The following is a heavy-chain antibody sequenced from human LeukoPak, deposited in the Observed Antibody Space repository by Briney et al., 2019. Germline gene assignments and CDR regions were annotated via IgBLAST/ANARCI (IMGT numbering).Heavy chain of an antibody. CDR1: GGSLSDYY. CDR3: ASADIVVVPSAMPIFGY. Sequence: SETLSLTGAVYGGSLSDYYWSWIRQPPGKGLEWIGEINHSGSTNYNPSLKSRVTISVDTSKNQFSLKLSSVTAADTAVYYCASADIVVVPSAMPIFGYWGQGTLVTVSS. CDR2: INHSGST. V-gene: IGHV4-34*01. D-gene: IGHD2-2*01. J-gene: IGHJ4*02.